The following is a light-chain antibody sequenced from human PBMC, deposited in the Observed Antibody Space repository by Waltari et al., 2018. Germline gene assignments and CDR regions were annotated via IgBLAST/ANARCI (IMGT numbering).Light chain of an antibody. CDR1: QSLLHSSNNKNY. CDR2: WTS. V-gene: IGKV4-1*01. CDR3: QQSYSTPLT. J-gene: IGKJ4*01. Sequence: DIVMTQSPASLAVSLGERGTVNCKSSQSLLHSSNNKNYLAWYQQRPGQAPNLLIYWTSTRGSGVPTRFSGSGSGTEFSLTINGLQPEDVAVYYCQQSYSTPLTFGGGTTVEIK.